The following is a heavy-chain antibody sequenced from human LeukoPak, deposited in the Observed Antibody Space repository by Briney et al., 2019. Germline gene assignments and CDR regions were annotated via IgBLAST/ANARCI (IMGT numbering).Heavy chain of an antibody. V-gene: IGHV3-23*01. Sequence: GGSLRLSCAASGFTFSNYGMSWVRQAPGKGLEWVSAISGSGGSTYYADSVKGRFTISRDNSKNTLYLQMNSLRAEDTAVYYCAKIGYCSGGSCYWGQGTLVTVSS. CDR2: ISGSGGST. CDR1: GFTFSNYG. J-gene: IGHJ4*02. D-gene: IGHD2-15*01. CDR3: AKIGYCSGGSCY.